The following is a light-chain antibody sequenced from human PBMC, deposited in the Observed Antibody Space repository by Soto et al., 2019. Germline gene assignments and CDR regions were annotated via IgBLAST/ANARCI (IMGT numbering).Light chain of an antibody. CDR3: QQDGSSSPTT. Sequence: EIVLTQSPGTLSLSPGERATLSCRASQGVTSNYLAWYQQRPGQAPRLLIYGASNRATGIPDMFSGGGSGTDFTLSISRLEPEDFGMYYCQQDGSSSPTTFGQGTRLEIE. CDR2: GAS. CDR1: QGVTSNY. V-gene: IGKV3-20*01. J-gene: IGKJ5*01.